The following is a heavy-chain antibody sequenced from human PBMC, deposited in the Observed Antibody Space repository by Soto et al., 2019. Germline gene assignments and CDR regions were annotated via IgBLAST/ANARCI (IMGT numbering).Heavy chain of an antibody. CDR2: FSGSAAYT. Sequence: GGSLRLSCAATVFSFSSYAMTCVRQARGEGPEWVSTFSGSAAYTNYADSVKGRFTVSRDNSKNTVFLEMNNLRVEDTAVYFCAKLPGFSYEYRLNVDYWGQGA. D-gene: IGHD3-16*01. V-gene: IGHV3-23*01. CDR3: AKLPGFSYEYRLNVDY. CDR1: VFSFSSYA. J-gene: IGHJ4*02.